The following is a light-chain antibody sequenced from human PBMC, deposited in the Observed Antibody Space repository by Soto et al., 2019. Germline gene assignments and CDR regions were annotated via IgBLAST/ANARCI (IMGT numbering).Light chain of an antibody. CDR2: GAS. V-gene: IGKV3-20*01. CDR1: QSVSSSY. J-gene: IGKJ1*01. CDR3: QQYGSSPRT. Sequence: IVLTQSPGTLSLSPGERATLSCRASQSVSSSYLAWYQQKPGQAPRLLIYGASSRATGIPDRFSGSGSGTDFTLTISRXEPEDFAVYYCQQYGSSPRTFGQGTKVDIK.